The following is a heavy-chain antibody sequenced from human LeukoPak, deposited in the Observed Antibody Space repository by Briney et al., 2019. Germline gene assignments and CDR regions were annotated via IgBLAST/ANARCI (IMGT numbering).Heavy chain of an antibody. CDR2: ISSSSSTI. Sequence: GGSLRLSCAASGFPFSSYNMNWVRQAPGKGLEWVSYISSSSSTIYYADSVKGRFTISRDNAKNSLYLQMNSLRAEDTAVYYCARTRGYNYGCSDYWGQGTLVTVSS. J-gene: IGHJ4*02. D-gene: IGHD5-18*01. V-gene: IGHV3-48*01. CDR1: GFPFSSYN. CDR3: ARTRGYNYGCSDY.